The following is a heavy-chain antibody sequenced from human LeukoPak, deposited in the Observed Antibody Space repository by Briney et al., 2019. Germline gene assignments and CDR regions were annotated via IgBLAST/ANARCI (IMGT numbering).Heavy chain of an antibody. J-gene: IGHJ4*02. CDR3: ARGVRSHCFDY. CDR2: INSDGSST. D-gene: IGHD4-17*01. CDR1: GFTFGSYW. V-gene: IGHV3-74*01. Sequence: GGSLRLSCAASGFTFGSYWMHWVRQAPGKGLVWVSRINSDGSSTSYADSVKGRFTISRDNAKNTLYLQMNSLRAEDTAVYYCARGVRSHCFDYWGQGTLVTVSS.